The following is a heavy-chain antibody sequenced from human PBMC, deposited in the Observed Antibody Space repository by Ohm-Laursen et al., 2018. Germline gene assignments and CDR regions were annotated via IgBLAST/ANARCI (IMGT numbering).Heavy chain of an antibody. CDR2: IYYSGST. V-gene: IGHV4-31*03. CDR1: GGSISSGGYY. CDR3: ARDKGGSYFDY. D-gene: IGHD1-26*01. Sequence: TLSFTCTVSGGSISSGGYYWSWIRQHPGKGLEWIGYIYYSGSTYYNPSLKSRVTISVDTSKNQFSLKLSSVTAADTAVYYCARDKGGSYFDYWGQGTLVTVSS. J-gene: IGHJ4*02.